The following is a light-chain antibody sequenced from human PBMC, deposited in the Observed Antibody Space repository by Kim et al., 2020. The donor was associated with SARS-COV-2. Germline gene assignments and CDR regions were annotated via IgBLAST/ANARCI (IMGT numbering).Light chain of an antibody. CDR3: QAWDSTTAV. CDR1: QLGETL. CDR2: PTG. Sequence: SYELTQPPSVSVSPGQTATIPCSGEQLGETLASWYQQRPAQSPVLVSYPTGRRPSGIPERFSGSISGNTATLTISGTQAMDEADYFCQAWDSTTAVFGG. V-gene: IGLV3-1*01. J-gene: IGLJ6*01.